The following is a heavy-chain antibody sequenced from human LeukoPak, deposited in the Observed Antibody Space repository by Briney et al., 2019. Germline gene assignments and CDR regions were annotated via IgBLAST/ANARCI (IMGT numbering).Heavy chain of an antibody. CDR2: IKQDGSEK. CDR1: GFTFSSYW. D-gene: IGHD3-22*01. CDR3: ASGYYYDSSGPPDYFDC. J-gene: IGHJ4*02. Sequence: PGGSLRLSCAASGFTFSSYWMSWVRQAPGKGLEWVANIKQDGSEKNYVDSVKGRFTISRDNAKNSLYLQLNGLRAEDTAVYYCASGYYYDSSGPPDYFDCWGQGTLVTVSS. V-gene: IGHV3-7*01.